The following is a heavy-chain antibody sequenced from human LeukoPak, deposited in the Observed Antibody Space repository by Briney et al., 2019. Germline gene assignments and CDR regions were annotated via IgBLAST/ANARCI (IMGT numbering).Heavy chain of an antibody. J-gene: IGHJ4*02. CDR2: IYPGDSDT. CDR3: ARVSDYVWGSSYYFDY. Sequence: GESLKISCKGSGYSFTSYWIGWVRQMPGKGLEWMGIIYPGDSDTRYRPSFQGQVTISADKSISTAYLQWSSLKASDTAMYYCARVSDYVWGSSYYFDYWGQGTLVTVSS. D-gene: IGHD3-16*01. CDR1: GYSFTSYW. V-gene: IGHV5-51*01.